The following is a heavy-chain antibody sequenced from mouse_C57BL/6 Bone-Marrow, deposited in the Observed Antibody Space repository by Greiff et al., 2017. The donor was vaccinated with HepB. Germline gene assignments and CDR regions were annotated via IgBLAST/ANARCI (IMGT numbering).Heavy chain of an antibody. CDR3: ARIAGDPYAMDY. J-gene: IGHJ4*01. D-gene: IGHD3-3*01. Sequence: EVQLQQSGPELVKPGASVKISCKASGYTFTDYYMNWVKQSHGKSLEWIGEINPNNGGTSYNQKFKGKATLTVDKSSSTAYMELRSLTSEDSAVYYCARIAGDPYAMDYWGQGTSVTVSS. V-gene: IGHV1-26*01. CDR1: GYTFTDYY. CDR2: INPNNGGT.